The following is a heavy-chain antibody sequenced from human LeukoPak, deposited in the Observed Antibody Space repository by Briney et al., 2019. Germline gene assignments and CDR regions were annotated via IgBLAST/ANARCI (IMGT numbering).Heavy chain of an antibody. CDR1: GGSISAYY. V-gene: IGHV4-59*01. CDR3: ARDKVPGDY. J-gene: IGHJ4*02. CDR2: IYYSGSA. Sequence: SETLSLTCTVSGGSISAYYWSWIRQPPGKGVEWIGYIYYSGSADYNPALKSRVTISVDTSKNQFSLKLSSVTAADTAVYYCARDKVPGDYWGQGTLVTVSS. D-gene: IGHD1-1*01.